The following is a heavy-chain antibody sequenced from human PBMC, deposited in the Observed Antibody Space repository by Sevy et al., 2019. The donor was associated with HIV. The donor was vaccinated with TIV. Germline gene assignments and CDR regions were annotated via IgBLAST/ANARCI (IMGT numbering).Heavy chain of an antibody. V-gene: IGHV3-23*01. J-gene: IGHJ5*02. CDR1: GFTFSSYA. CDR3: AKEAPPHYDYVWGSYRGGENWFDP. D-gene: IGHD3-16*02. CDR2: ISGSGGST. Sequence: GGSLRLSCAASGFTFSSYAMSWVRQAPGKGLEWVSAISGSGGSTYYADSVKGRFTISRDNSKNTLYLQMNSLRAEDTAVNYFAKEAPPHYDYVWGSYRGGENWFDPWGQGTLVTVSS.